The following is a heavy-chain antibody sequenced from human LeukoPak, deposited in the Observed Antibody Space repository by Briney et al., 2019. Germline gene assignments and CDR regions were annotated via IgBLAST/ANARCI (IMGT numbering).Heavy chain of an antibody. CDR1: GGSFSGYY. CDR2: INHSGST. D-gene: IGHD6-13*01. V-gene: IGHV4-34*01. J-gene: IGHJ5*02. Sequence: PSETLSLTCAVYGGSFSGYYWSWIRQPPGKGLEWIGEINHSGSTNYNPSLKGRVTISVDTSKNQFSLKLSSVTAADTAVYYCARVAAAGRNWFDPWGQGTLVTVSP. CDR3: ARVAAAGRNWFDP.